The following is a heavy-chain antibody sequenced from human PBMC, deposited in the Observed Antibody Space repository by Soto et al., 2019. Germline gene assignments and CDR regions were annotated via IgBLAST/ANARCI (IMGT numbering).Heavy chain of an antibody. J-gene: IGHJ3*02. Sequence: SVKVSCKASGGTFSSYTISWVRQAPGQGLEWMGRIIPILGIANYAQEFQGRVTITADKSTSTAYMELSSLRSEDTAVYYCARYCSGGSCYSGAFDIWGQGTMVTVSS. CDR2: IIPILGIA. V-gene: IGHV1-69*02. CDR1: GGTFSSYT. CDR3: ARYCSGGSCYSGAFDI. D-gene: IGHD2-15*01.